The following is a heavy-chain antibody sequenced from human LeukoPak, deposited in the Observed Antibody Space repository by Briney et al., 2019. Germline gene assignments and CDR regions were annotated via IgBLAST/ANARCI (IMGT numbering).Heavy chain of an antibody. CDR2: IYSGGGT. CDR3: TRDWGGSQWRGY. D-gene: IGHD3-16*01. V-gene: IGHV3-66*01. J-gene: IGHJ4*02. Sequence: GGSLRLSCAASGFTVSSNYMSWVRQAPGMGLEWVSIIYSGGGTYYADSVKGRFTISRDNSKNTLYLHMNSLKTEDTAVYYCTRDWGGSQWRGYWGQGTLVTVSS. CDR1: GFTVSSNY.